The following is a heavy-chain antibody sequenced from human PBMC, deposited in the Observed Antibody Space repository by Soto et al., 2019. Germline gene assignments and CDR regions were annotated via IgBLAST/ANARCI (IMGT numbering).Heavy chain of an antibody. CDR3: ARDRMTTVAYFDY. J-gene: IGHJ4*02. CDR2: ISAYNGNT. Sequence: QVQLVQSGAEVKKPGASVKVSCKASGYTFTSYGISWVRQAPGQGLEWMGWISAYNGNTKYAKKLQGRVTMTTDTTTSTANMEMRSLRSDNTAVYYCARDRMTTVAYFDYWGQGTLVTVSS. CDR1: GYTFTSYG. V-gene: IGHV1-18*01. D-gene: IGHD4-17*01.